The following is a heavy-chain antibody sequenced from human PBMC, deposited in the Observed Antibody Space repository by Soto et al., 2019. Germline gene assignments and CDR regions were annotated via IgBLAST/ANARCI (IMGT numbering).Heavy chain of an antibody. D-gene: IGHD3-16*01. CDR1: GYTFTSYA. J-gene: IGHJ5*02. V-gene: IGHV7-4-1*01. Sequence: QVKLVQSGSELKKPGASVKVSCKASGYTFTSYAMNWVRQAPGQGLEWMGWINTNTGNPTYAQGFTGRFVFALDTYVRTAYLQICSLKAEDTAVYYCAEGRGLERGWSGWFDPWGQGTLVTVSS. CDR3: AEGRGLERGWSGWFDP. CDR2: INTNTGNP.